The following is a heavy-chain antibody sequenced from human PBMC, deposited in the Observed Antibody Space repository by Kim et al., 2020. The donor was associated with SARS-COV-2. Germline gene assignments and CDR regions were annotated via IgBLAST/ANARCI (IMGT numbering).Heavy chain of an antibody. CDR2: IKQDGSEK. J-gene: IGHJ3*02. D-gene: IGHD2-8*01. Sequence: GGSLRLSCAASGFTFSSYWMSWVRQAPGKGLEWVANIKQDGSEKYYVDSVKGRFTISRDNAKNSLYLQMNSLRAEDTAVYYCARDLRGFPRGVSDAFDIWGQGTMVTVSS. V-gene: IGHV3-7*03. CDR1: GFTFSSYW. CDR3: ARDLRGFPRGVSDAFDI.